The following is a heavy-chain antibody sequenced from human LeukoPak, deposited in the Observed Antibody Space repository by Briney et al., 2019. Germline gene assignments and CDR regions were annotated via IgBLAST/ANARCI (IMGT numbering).Heavy chain of an antibody. CDR2: ISSSSSYI. D-gene: IGHD3-10*01. V-gene: IGHV3-21*01. CDR1: GFTFSSYC. J-gene: IGHJ4*02. Sequence: GGSLRLSCAASGFTFSSYCMDWVRQTPGKGLEWVSSISSSSSYIYYADSVKGRFTISRDNAKNSLYLQMNSLRAEDTAVYYCARGGGSGSYYNEYFDYWGQGTLVTVSS. CDR3: ARGGGSGSYYNEYFDY.